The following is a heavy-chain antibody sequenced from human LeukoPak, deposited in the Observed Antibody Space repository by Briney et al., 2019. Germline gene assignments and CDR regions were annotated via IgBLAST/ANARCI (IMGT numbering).Heavy chain of an antibody. CDR3: ARAPYYYDSSGYYQDY. CDR2: IIPIFGTA. Sequence: ASVKVSCKASGGTFSSYAISWVRQAPGQGLEWMGGIIPIFGTANYAQKFQGRVTITADESTSTAYMELSSLRSEDTAVYYCARAPYYYDSSGYYQDYWGQGTLVTVSS. J-gene: IGHJ4*02. D-gene: IGHD3-22*01. CDR1: GGTFSSYA. V-gene: IGHV1-69*13.